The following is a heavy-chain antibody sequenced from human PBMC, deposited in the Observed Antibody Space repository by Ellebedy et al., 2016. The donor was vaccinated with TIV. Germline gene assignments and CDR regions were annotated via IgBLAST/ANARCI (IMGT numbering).Heavy chain of an antibody. J-gene: IGHJ4*02. CDR2: ISGSAAST. CDR1: GFTFSNYA. CDR3: AKDYSSGWYDY. V-gene: IGHV3-23*01. Sequence: GESLKISCAASGFTFSNYAMNWVRQAPGKGLEWVSTISGSAASTYYADSVKGRFTISRDNAKNSLYLQMNSLGAEDTAIYYCAKDYSSGWYDYWGQGTLVTASS. D-gene: IGHD6-19*01.